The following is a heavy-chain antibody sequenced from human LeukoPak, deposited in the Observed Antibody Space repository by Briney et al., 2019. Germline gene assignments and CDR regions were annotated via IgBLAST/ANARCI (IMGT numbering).Heavy chain of an antibody. V-gene: IGHV3-7*01. D-gene: IGHD3-10*01. CDR3: ARPYYYSSGSLPY. J-gene: IGHJ4*02. Sequence: HPGGSLRLSCAASGFTFSSYWMTWVRQAPGKGLEWVANINQDGSEIYYVDSVKGRFTISRDNAKNSLYLQTDSLRAEDTAVYYCARPYYYSSGSLPYWGQGTLVTVSS. CDR2: INQDGSEI. CDR1: GFTFSSYW.